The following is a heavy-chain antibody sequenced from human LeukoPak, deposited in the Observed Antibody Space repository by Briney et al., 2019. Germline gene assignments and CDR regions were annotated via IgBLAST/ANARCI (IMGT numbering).Heavy chain of an antibody. CDR1: LDSTTSNF. D-gene: IGHD1-14*01. Sequence: SETLSLTCTVSLDSTTSNFWSWVRQPPGKGLEWIGEIHRSGSPNYNPSLQSRVTISIDRSRNQIVLELPSVTAADTAFYYCAREILGGFNPGAYWGQGTLVTVSS. V-gene: IGHV4-4*02. J-gene: IGHJ4*02. CDR3: AREILGGFNPGAY. CDR2: IHRSGSP.